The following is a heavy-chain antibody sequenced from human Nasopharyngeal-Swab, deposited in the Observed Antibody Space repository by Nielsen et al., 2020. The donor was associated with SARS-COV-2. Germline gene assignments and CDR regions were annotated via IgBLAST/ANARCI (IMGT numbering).Heavy chain of an antibody. CDR1: GGSISSGGYY. CDR3: ARAVAGRNWYFDL. D-gene: IGHD6-19*01. Sequence: SETLSLTYTVSGGSISSGGYYWSWIRQHPGKGLEWIGYIYYSGSTHYNPSLKSRVTISVDTSKNQFSLKLSSVTAADTAVYYCARAVAGRNWYFDLWGRGTLVTVSS. V-gene: IGHV4-31*03. CDR2: IYYSGST. J-gene: IGHJ2*01.